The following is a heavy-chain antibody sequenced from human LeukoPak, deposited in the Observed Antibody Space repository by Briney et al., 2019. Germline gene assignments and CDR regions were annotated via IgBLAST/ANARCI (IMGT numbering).Heavy chain of an antibody. CDR2: IYYSGTT. CDR1: GGLISISTYY. J-gene: IGHJ5*02. D-gene: IGHD3-10*01. Sequence: SETLSLTCTVSGGLISISTYYWGWIRQPPGKGLEWIGSIYYSGTTHYNPSLKSRVTISLDKSKNQFSLKLNSLTAADTAVYYCARYFGGENWFDPWGQGTLVTVSS. V-gene: IGHV4-39*07. CDR3: ARYFGGENWFDP.